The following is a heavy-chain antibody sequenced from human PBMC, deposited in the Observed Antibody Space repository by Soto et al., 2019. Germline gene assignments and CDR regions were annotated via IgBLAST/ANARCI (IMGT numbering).Heavy chain of an antibody. J-gene: IGHJ6*02. Sequence: GGSLRLSCAASGFTFSSYWMHWLRQAPGKGLVWVSRLNSDGSTTTYADSVKGRFTISRDNAKNTLYLQMNSLRDEDTALYYCARGGGPGTGAPRGMDVWGQGTTVTVSS. CDR3: ARGGGPGTGAPRGMDV. CDR1: GFTFSSYW. V-gene: IGHV3-74*01. D-gene: IGHD1-1*01. CDR2: LNSDGSTT.